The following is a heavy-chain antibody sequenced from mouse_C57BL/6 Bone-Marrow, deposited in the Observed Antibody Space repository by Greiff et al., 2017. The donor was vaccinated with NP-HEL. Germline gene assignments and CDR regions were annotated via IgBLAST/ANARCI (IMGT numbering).Heavy chain of an antibody. J-gene: IGHJ3*01. D-gene: IGHD2-3*01. CDR2: IDPENGDT. CDR1: GFNIKDDY. V-gene: IGHV14-4*01. Sequence: EVQLVESGAELVRPGASVKLSCTASGFNIKDDYMHWVKQRPEQGLEWIGWIDPENGDTEYAPKFQGKATITADTSSNTAYLQLSSLTSDDTAVYYCARICAIYDGCYYWGQGTLVTVSA. CDR3: ARICAIYDGCYY.